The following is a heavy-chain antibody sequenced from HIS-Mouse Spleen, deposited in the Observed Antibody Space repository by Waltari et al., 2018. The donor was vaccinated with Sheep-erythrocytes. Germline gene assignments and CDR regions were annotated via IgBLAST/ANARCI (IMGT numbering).Heavy chain of an antibody. J-gene: IGHJ4*02. CDR3: ARGRYYYDSSGYYFDY. V-gene: IGHV3-13*01. Sequence: EVQLVESGGGLVQPGGSLRLPCAASGFPFRSYDMHWVRQATGKGLEWVSAIGTAGDTYYPGSVKGRFTISRENAKNSLYLQMNSLRAGDTAVYYCARGRYYYDSSGYYFDYWGQGTLVTVSS. CDR2: IGTAGDT. D-gene: IGHD3-22*01. CDR1: GFPFRSYD.